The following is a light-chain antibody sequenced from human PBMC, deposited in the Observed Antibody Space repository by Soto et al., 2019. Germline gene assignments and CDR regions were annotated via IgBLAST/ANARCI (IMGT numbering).Light chain of an antibody. CDR3: CSYADNTDYV. Sequence: QSVLTQPPSASGSLGQSVTISCTGTSSDVGAYNYVSWYQQHPGKAPKLMIYEVTRRPSGVPDRFSGSKSGNTASLNVSGLQAEDEADYYCCSYADNTDYVFGTGTKVTGL. J-gene: IGLJ1*01. CDR1: SSDVGAYNY. V-gene: IGLV2-8*01. CDR2: EVT.